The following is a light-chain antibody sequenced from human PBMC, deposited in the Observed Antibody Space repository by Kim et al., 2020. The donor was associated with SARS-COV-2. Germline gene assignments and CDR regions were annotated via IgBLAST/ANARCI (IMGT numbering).Light chain of an antibody. V-gene: IGKV3-20*01. CDR3: QQYSSSPAT. Sequence: LSPGERATLSCRASQYVDDYLAWYQQKPGQAPSLLIYDVYNRPTGVPARFSGSGSGTDFTLTITRLEPEDFAVYYCQQYSSSPATFGQGTKVDIK. CDR1: QYVDDY. CDR2: DVY. J-gene: IGKJ1*01.